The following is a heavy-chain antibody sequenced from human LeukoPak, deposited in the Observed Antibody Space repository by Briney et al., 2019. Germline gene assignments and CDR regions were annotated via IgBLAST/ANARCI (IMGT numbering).Heavy chain of an antibody. Sequence: GGSLRLSCAASGFTFSSYEMNWVRQAPGKGLEWVSYISSSGSTIYYADSVRGRFTISRDNSKNTLYLQMNSLRAEDTAVYYCAKDGGGLYFDYWGQGTLVTVSS. CDR3: AKDGGGLYFDY. CDR1: GFTFSSYE. CDR2: ISSSGSTI. D-gene: IGHD2-15*01. V-gene: IGHV3-48*03. J-gene: IGHJ4*02.